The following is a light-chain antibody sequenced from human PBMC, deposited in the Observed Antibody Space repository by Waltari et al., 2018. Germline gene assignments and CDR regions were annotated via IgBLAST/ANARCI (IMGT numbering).Light chain of an antibody. CDR3: SLYTTNTRV. Sequence: QSSLTQPASVSGSPGQSITISCSRTSSDLRNVNCFSWYQQYPGKAPKLIIYDVNNRPSGVSDRFAGSTSGNTASLTISGLQAEDEADYYCSLYTTNTRVFGGGTKLTVL. CDR1: SSDLRNVNC. J-gene: IGLJ3*02. CDR2: DVN. V-gene: IGLV2-14*03.